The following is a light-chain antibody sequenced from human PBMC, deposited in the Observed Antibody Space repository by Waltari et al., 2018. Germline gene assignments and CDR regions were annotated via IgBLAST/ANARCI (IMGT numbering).Light chain of an antibody. CDR2: EGD. CDR3: CSYATSTTL. V-gene: IGLV2-23*01. J-gene: IGLJ2*01. Sequence: WYQQPPGKAPKLLIYEGDKRPSGVSNRFSGSKSGNTASLTISGLQAEDEADYYCCSYATSTTLFGGGTKLTVL.